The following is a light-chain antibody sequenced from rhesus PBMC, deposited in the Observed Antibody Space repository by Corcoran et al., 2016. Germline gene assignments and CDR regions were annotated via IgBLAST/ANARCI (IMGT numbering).Light chain of an antibody. J-gene: IGKJ2*01. V-gene: IGKV1-28*01. CDR3: LQHNSYPYS. CDR2: AAS. CDR1: QGVSSY. Sequence: DIQMTQSPSSLSASVGDTVPITCRASQGVSSYLNWFQQKPGKAPNLMIYAASRLESGVPSRFRGRGSGTEFTLPISSLQPEDFAAYYCLQHNSYPYSFGQGTKVEIK.